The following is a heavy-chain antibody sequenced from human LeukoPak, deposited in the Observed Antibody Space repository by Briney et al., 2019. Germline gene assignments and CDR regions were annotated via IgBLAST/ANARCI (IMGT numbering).Heavy chain of an antibody. CDR1: GGSISSYY. V-gene: IGHV4-59*01. D-gene: IGHD4-23*01. CDR2: IYYSGST. J-gene: IGHJ4*02. CDR3: AREGGNSVYDS. Sequence: SETLSLTCTVSGGSISSYYWSWIRQPPGKGLEWIGYIYYSGSTNYNPSLKSRVTISVDTSKNQFSLKLTSVTAADTAMYYCAREGGNSVYDSWGQGTLVTVSS.